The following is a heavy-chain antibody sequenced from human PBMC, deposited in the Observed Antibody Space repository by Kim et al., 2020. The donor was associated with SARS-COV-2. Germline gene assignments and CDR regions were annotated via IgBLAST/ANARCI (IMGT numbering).Heavy chain of an antibody. CDR3: ARVGVTAYYYYGMDV. J-gene: IGHJ6*02. V-gene: IGHV4-30-2*05. Sequence: PALTSRVTISVDTSKNQCSLKLSSVTAADTAVYYCARVGVTAYYYYGMDVWGQGTTVTVSS. D-gene: IGHD4-4*01.